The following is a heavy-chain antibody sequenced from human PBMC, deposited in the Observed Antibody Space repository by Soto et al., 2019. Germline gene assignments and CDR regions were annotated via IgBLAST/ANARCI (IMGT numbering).Heavy chain of an antibody. D-gene: IGHD3-22*01. CDR1: GYTLTELS. Sequence: ASVKVSCKVSGYTLTELSMHWVRQAPGKGLEWMGGFDPEDGETIYAQKFQGRVTMTEDTSTDTAYMELSSLRSEDTAVYYCATVPPGYYDSSGYSLWRQGTLVPVSS. CDR3: ATVPPGYYDSSGYSL. V-gene: IGHV1-24*01. J-gene: IGHJ4*02. CDR2: FDPEDGET.